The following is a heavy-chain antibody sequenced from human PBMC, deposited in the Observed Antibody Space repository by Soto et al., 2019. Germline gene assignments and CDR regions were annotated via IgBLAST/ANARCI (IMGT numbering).Heavy chain of an antibody. CDR1: GYTFTGYG. CDR3: AKNGQPPYYYYGLDV. V-gene: IGHV1-18*01. Sequence: GAAVKLSCKACGYTFTGYGISWLRQAPGQGLEWMGWISGYNGDTNYAQKFQGRVSMTIDTSTTTAYMELRSLTSDDTAVYYCAKNGQPPYYYYGLDVWG. J-gene: IGHJ6*02. CDR2: ISGYNGDT. D-gene: IGHD2-8*01.